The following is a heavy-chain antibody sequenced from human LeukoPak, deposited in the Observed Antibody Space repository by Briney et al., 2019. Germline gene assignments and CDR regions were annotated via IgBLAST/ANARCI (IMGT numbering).Heavy chain of an antibody. CDR2: IYYSGST. Sequence: PSETLSLTCTVSGGSISSCYWSWIRQPPGKGLEWIGYIYYSGSTNYNPSLKSRVTISVDTSKNQFSLKLSPVTAADTAVYYCARGGSPGSTYWFDPWGQGTLVTVSS. CDR1: GGSISSCY. D-gene: IGHD3-10*01. V-gene: IGHV4-59*01. CDR3: ARGGSPGSTYWFDP. J-gene: IGHJ5*02.